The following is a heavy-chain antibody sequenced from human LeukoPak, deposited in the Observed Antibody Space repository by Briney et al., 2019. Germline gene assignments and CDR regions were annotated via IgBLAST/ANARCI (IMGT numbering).Heavy chain of an antibody. J-gene: IGHJ4*02. Sequence: SETLSLTCTVSGGSISCGSYYWSWIRQPAGKGLEWIGRIYTSGSTNYNPSLKSRVTISVDTSKNQFSLKLSSVTAADTAVYYCARGNKKAGLRLGEPSLGYWGQGTLVTVSS. V-gene: IGHV4-61*02. CDR3: ARGNKKAGLRLGEPSLGY. D-gene: IGHD3-16*02. CDR1: GGSISCGSYY. CDR2: IYTSGST.